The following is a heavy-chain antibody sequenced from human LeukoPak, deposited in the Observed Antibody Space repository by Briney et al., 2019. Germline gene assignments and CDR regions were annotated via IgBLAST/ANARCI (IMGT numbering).Heavy chain of an antibody. D-gene: IGHD5-18*01. CDR2: ISYDGSNK. CDR1: GFTFSSYA. CDR3: ARRVSYGDY. V-gene: IGHV3-30*01. Sequence: GGSLRLSCAASGFTFSSYAMHWVRQAPGKGLEWVAVISYDGSNKYYADSVKGRFTISRDNSKNTLYLQMNSLRAEDTAVYYCARRVSYGDYWGQGTLVTVSS. J-gene: IGHJ4*02.